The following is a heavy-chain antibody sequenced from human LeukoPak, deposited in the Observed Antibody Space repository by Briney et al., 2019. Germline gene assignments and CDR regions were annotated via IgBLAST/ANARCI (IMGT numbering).Heavy chain of an antibody. CDR3: ARVRDLWFGDFDY. CDR2: INPNSGDT. D-gene: IGHD3-10*01. CDR1: GYTFTDYY. V-gene: IGHV1-2*02. Sequence: GASVKVSCKASGYTFTDYYMHWVRQAPGQGLEWMGWINPNSGDTNYAQKFQGRVTMTGDTSISTAYMELGRLRSDDTAVYYCARVRDLWFGDFDYWGQGTLVTVSS. J-gene: IGHJ4*02.